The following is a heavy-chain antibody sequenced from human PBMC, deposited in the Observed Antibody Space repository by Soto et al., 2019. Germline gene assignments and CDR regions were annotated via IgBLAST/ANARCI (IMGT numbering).Heavy chain of an antibody. Sequence: GGSLRLSCGASGFTFRDYYMTWIRQAPGNGLEWVSYISSSGNSIYYADSVSGRFPVSRDNAKNSLFLQMNSLRAEDTAVYYCARRAAAGRSFDYWGLGTLVTLSS. D-gene: IGHD6-13*01. V-gene: IGHV3-11*01. CDR2: ISSSGNSI. CDR1: GFTFRDYY. J-gene: IGHJ4*02. CDR3: ARRAAAGRSFDY.